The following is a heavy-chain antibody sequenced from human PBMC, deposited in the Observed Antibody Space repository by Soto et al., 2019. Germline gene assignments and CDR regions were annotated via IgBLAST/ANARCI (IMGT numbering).Heavy chain of an antibody. CDR2: IRGKHNSYAT. V-gene: IGHV3-73*02. CDR1: GFTFSGSA. CDR3: TRAPRNYYDSIGSANWFDP. Sequence: EVQLVESGGGLVKPGGSLKLSCAASGFTFSGSAMHWVRQASGEGLEWGGRIRGKHNSYATAYAAPAKGMFTISRDDSNDTAYLQMNSLKTEDTAVYYCTRAPRNYYDSIGSANWFDPWGQGTLVTVSS. D-gene: IGHD3-22*01. J-gene: IGHJ5*02.